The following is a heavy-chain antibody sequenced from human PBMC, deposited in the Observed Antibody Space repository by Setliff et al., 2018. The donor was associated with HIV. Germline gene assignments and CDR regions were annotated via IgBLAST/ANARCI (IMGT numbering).Heavy chain of an antibody. CDR3: ARDDGGYNYAEAFDV. J-gene: IGHJ3*01. CDR2: IIPIFGTA. V-gene: IGHV1-69*05. Sequence: EASVKVSCKASGGTFSSYAISWVRQAPGQGLEWMGGIIPIFGTANYAQKFQGRVTITTDESASTAYMELRSLRSDDTAVYYCARDDGGYNYAEAFDVWGQGTMVTVSS. D-gene: IGHD3-16*01. CDR1: GGTFSSYA.